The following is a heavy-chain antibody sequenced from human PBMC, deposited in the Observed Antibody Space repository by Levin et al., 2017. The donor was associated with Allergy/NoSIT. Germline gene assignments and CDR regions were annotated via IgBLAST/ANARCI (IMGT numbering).Heavy chain of an antibody. CDR1: GFTLSTYW. CDR3: ARDRLESGDILGMDV. J-gene: IGHJ6*02. D-gene: IGHD2-21*01. V-gene: IGHV3-7*01. Sequence: QAGGSLRLSCAASGFTLSTYWMTWVRQAPGKGLEWVANIKQDGSEKYYVGSVKGRFTVSRDNAKNSLYLQMNSLRVEDTAVYYCARDRLESGDILGMDVWGQGTTVTVSS. CDR2: IKQDGSEK.